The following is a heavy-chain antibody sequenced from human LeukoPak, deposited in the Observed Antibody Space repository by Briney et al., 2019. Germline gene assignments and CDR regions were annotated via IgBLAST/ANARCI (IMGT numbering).Heavy chain of an antibody. CDR3: APMYSSGWPRPNWFDP. CDR2: IYYSGST. CDR1: GGSISSSSYY. V-gene: IGHV4-39*01. J-gene: IGHJ5*02. D-gene: IGHD6-19*01. Sequence: SETLSLTCTVSGGSISSSSYYWGWIRQPPGKGLEWIGSIYYSGSTYYNSSLKSRVTISVDTSKNQFSLKLSSVTAADTAVYYCAPMYSSGWPRPNWFDPWGQGTLVTVSS.